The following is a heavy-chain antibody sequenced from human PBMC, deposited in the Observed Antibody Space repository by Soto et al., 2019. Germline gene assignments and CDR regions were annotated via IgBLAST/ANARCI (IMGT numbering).Heavy chain of an antibody. CDR2: IWYDGSNK. V-gene: IGHV3-33*01. D-gene: IGHD6-6*01. CDR3: ARMMSILYDYYYMDV. CDR1: GFTFSSYG. J-gene: IGHJ6*03. Sequence: GGSLRLSCAASGFTFSSYGMHWVRQAPGKGLEWVAVIWYDGSNKYYADSAKGRFTISRDNSKNTLYLQMNSLRAEDTAVYYCARMMSILYDYYYMDVWGKGTTVTVSS.